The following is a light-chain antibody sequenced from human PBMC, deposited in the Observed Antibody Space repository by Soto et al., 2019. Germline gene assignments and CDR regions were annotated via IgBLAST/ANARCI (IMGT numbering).Light chain of an antibody. V-gene: IGLV2-14*01. CDR1: SSDVGFYNY. Sequence: QSVLTQPASVSGSPGQSITISCTGTSSDVGFYNYVSWYQQHPGKAPKLMIYEVTHRPSGVSDRLSGSKSGNTASLTISGLQDEDEADYYCSSYTTSSTWVFGGGTKLTVL. J-gene: IGLJ3*02. CDR3: SSYTTSSTWV. CDR2: EVT.